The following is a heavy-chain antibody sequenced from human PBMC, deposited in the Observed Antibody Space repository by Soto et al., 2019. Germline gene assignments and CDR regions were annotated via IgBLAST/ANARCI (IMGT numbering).Heavy chain of an antibody. V-gene: IGHV3-33*01. J-gene: IGHJ3*02. CDR1: RFTFRTYG. Sequence: ESGGGVVQPERSLRLSCAASRFTFRTYGMHWVRQTPGKGLEWVAVIWYDGSNKDYADSVKGRFTIFRDNPKNTLYLQMNSLRAEDTAVYYCARGTPYGSGRPYAFDIWGQGTMVTVSS. D-gene: IGHD3-10*01. CDR3: ARGTPYGSGRPYAFDI. CDR2: IWYDGSNK.